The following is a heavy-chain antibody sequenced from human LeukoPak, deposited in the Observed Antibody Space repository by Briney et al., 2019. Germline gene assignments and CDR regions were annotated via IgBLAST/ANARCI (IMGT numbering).Heavy chain of an antibody. D-gene: IGHD4-17*01. V-gene: IGHV3-30-3*01. J-gene: IGHJ3*02. Sequence: PGGSLRLSCAASGFTSSSYAMHWVRQAPGKGLEWVAVISYDGSNKYYADSVKGRFTISRDNSKNTLYLQMNSLRAEDTAVYYCARSPYYGGNPEDAFGIWGQGTMVTVSS. CDR1: GFTSSSYA. CDR2: ISYDGSNK. CDR3: ARSPYYGGNPEDAFGI.